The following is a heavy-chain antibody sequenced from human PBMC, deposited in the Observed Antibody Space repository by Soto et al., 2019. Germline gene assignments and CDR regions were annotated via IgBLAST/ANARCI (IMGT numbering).Heavy chain of an antibody. CDR1: GFTFGDYA. Sequence: SLRLSCTASGFTFGDYAMSWFRQAPGKGLEWVGFIRSKAYGGTTEYAASVKGRFTISRDDSKSIAYLQMNSLKTEDTAVYYCTRVRYYDFWSGPFSLFDYWGQGTLVTVSS. V-gene: IGHV3-49*03. D-gene: IGHD3-3*01. CDR2: IRSKAYGGTT. CDR3: TRVRYYDFWSGPFSLFDY. J-gene: IGHJ4*02.